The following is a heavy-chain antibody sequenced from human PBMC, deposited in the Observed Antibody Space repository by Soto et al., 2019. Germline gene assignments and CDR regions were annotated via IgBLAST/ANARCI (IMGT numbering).Heavy chain of an antibody. J-gene: IGHJ6*02. V-gene: IGHV3-9*01. CDR1: GFNFDHHA. CDR2: LSWNSGKI. CDR3: AKEKSNEELSVYYYNGLDV. Sequence: VQLAATGGGSVLPGRSLSLSCVDSGFNFDHHAMHWVRQDTGRGLEWVAGLSWNSGKIAYADSVKGRCTISRDNAKSSLYLQMNSLSGDGSALYYCAKEKSNEELSVYYYNGLDVWGQVTAVTVSS. D-gene: IGHD3-16*02.